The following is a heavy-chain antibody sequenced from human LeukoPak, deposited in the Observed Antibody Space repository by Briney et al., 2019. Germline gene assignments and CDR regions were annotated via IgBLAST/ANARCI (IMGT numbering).Heavy chain of an antibody. J-gene: IGHJ1*01. V-gene: IGHV1-18*01. CDR3: ARDRAMALYFQH. Sequence: ASVKVSCKASGYTFNTYGITWVRQAPGQGLEWMGWISGYNGKTKYTQKLQGRVTMTTDTSTSTAYMELRSLRSDDTAVYYCARDRAMALYFQHWGQGTLVTVSS. CDR1: GYTFNTYG. CDR2: ISGYNGKT. D-gene: IGHD5-18*01.